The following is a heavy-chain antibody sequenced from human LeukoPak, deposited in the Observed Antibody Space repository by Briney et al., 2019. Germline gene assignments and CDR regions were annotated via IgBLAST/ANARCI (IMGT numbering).Heavy chain of an antibody. CDR1: GFTFSSWT. CDR2: MGSRSSSI. V-gene: IGHV3-21*01. CDR3: ARLRGWYFDY. Sequence: PGGSLRLSCAASGFTFSSWTMTWVRQAPGKGLEWVSSMGSRSSSIYYADSVKGRFTISRDNPKNSLHLQMNSLRAEDTAVYYCARLRGWYFDYWSEGTLVTVSA. D-gene: IGHD6-19*01. J-gene: IGHJ4*02.